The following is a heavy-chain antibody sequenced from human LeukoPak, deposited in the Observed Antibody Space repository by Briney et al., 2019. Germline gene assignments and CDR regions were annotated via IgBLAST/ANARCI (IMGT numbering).Heavy chain of an antibody. J-gene: IGHJ4*02. CDR1: GGSFSGYY. Sequence: SETLSLTCAVYGGSFSGYYWSWIRQPPGKGLEWIGEINHSGSSNYNPSLKNRVTISVDTSKNQFSPKLSSVTAADTAVYYCGVCSGGSCSFDYWGQGTLVTVSS. D-gene: IGHD2-15*01. CDR2: INHSGSS. V-gene: IGHV4-34*01. CDR3: GVCSGGSCSFDY.